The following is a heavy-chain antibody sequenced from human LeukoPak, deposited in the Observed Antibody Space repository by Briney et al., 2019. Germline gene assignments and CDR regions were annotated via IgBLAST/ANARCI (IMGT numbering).Heavy chain of an antibody. D-gene: IGHD6-19*01. V-gene: IGHV4-59*02. CDR1: GGSVNDYY. Sequence: SETLSLTCTVSGGSVNDYYWTWIRQPPGKGLEWIANVYYSGTTNYNPSLKSRVTMSVDTSKNKFSLKLSSVTAADTAVYYCARAWASDYFDAWGQGTQVTVSS. CDR2: VYYSGTT. J-gene: IGHJ4*02. CDR3: ARAWASDYFDA.